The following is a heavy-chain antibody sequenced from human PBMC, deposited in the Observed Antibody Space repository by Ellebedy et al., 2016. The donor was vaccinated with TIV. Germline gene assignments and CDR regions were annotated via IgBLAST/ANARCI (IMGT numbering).Heavy chain of an antibody. D-gene: IGHD4-23*01. Sequence: MPSETLSLTCTVSHGSITYSGFYWGWIRQPPAKGLEWIGCMYYRGSTCYNPSLKSRVTISLDTSKNQFSLKLKSVTAADTAVYYCARAVINLKFDYWGQGNLVTVSS. V-gene: IGHV4-39*07. J-gene: IGHJ4*02. CDR2: MYYRGST. CDR1: HGSITYSGFY. CDR3: ARAVINLKFDY.